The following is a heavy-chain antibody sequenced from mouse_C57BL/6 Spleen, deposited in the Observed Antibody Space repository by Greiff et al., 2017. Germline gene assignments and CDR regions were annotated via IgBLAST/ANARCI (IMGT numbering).Heavy chain of an antibody. CDR3: ARGAQATFYNAKGG. V-gene: IGHV1-64*01. Sequence: QVQLQQPGAELVKPGASVKLSCKASGYTFTSYWMHWVKQRPGQGLEWIGMINPNSGSTNYNEKFKSKATLTVDKSSSTAYMQLSSLTSEDSAVYYCARGAQATFYNAKGGWGQGTSVTVSS. CDR1: GYTFTSYW. D-gene: IGHD3-2*02. J-gene: IGHJ4*01. CDR2: INPNSGST.